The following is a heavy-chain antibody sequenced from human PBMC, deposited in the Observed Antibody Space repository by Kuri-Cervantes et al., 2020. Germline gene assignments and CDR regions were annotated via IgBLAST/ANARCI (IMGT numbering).Heavy chain of an antibody. V-gene: IGHV3-30*09. J-gene: IGHJ4*02. CDR3: ARDRGSGWYAYYFDY. Sequence: LCDGSYKHNADAVKGRFAISRDKSKNTVSLQMHSLRAEDTAVYYCARDRGSGWYAYYFDYWGQGTLVTVSS. CDR2: LCDGSYK. D-gene: IGHD6-19*01.